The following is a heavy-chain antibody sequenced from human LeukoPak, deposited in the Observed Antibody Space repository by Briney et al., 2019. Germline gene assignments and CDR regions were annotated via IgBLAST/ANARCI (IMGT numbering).Heavy chain of an antibody. V-gene: IGHV4-61*09. CDR3: ARDTYYYNSDTSWSDVFDI. Sequence: PSQTLSLTCTVPGGSISSGSYYWTWIRQPAGKGLEWIGHIYYSGSTNYNPSLKSRVAMSVDTSKNQFSLKLSSVTAADTAVYYCARDTYYYNSDTSWSDVFDIWGQGTMVTVSS. D-gene: IGHD3-22*01. CDR1: GGSISSGSYY. J-gene: IGHJ3*02. CDR2: IYYSGST.